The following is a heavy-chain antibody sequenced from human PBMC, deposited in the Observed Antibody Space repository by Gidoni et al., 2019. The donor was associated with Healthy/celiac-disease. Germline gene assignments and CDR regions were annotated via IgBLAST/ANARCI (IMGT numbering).Heavy chain of an antibody. Sequence: EVQLLESGGGLVQPGGSLRLSCAASGFTFSSYAMSWVRQAPGKGLEWVSAISGSGGSTYYADSVKGRFTISRDNSKNTLYLQMNSLRAEDTAVYYCAKGKYYDILTGYDYFDYWGQGTLVTVSS. CDR1: GFTFSSYA. CDR3: AKGKYYDILTGYDYFDY. J-gene: IGHJ4*02. D-gene: IGHD3-9*01. V-gene: IGHV3-23*01. CDR2: ISGSGGST.